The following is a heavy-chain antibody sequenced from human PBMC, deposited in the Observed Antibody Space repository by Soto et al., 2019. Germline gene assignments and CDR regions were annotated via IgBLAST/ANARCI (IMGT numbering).Heavy chain of an antibody. CDR2: TYYRSKWYN. D-gene: IGHD2-2*01. V-gene: IGHV6-1*01. Sequence: PSQTLSLTCAISGDSVSSNSAAWNWIRQSPSRGLEWLGRTYYRSKWYNDYAVSVKSRITINPDTSKNPFSLQLNSVTPEDTAVYYCARGYCSSTSCKARGAFDIWGQGTMVTVSS. CDR3: ARGYCSSTSCKARGAFDI. CDR1: GDSVSSNSAA. J-gene: IGHJ3*02.